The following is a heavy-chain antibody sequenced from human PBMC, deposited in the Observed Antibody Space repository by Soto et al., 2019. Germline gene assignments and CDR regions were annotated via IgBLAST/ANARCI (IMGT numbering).Heavy chain of an antibody. J-gene: IGHJ5*02. Sequence: SGATLVNPTQTLTLTFTFSGFSLITSGLGVGWIRQPPGKTLEWLALIYWDDDKRYSPSLKSRLTITKDTSKNQVVLTMTNMDPVDTATYFCVHSPQPLEPIYDYIWGCSLFYDWFDPWGQGILVTVSS. CDR2: IYWDDDK. CDR1: GFSLITSGLG. D-gene: IGHD3-16*01. V-gene: IGHV2-5*02. CDR3: VHSPQPLEPIYDYIWGCSLFYDWFDP.